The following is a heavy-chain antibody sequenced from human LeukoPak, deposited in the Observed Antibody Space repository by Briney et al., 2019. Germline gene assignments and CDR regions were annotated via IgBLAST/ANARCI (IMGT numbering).Heavy chain of an antibody. CDR1: GFTFSSYL. CDR3: ARDASSGSDDAFDI. V-gene: IGHV3-74*01. CDR2: INSDESST. Sequence: GGSLRLSCAASGFTFSSYLMHWVRQAPGKGLVWVSHINSDESSTSYADSVKGRFTISRDNAKNTLYLQMNSLRAEDTAVYYCARDASSGSDDAFDIWGQGTMVTVSS. D-gene: IGHD3-22*01. J-gene: IGHJ3*02.